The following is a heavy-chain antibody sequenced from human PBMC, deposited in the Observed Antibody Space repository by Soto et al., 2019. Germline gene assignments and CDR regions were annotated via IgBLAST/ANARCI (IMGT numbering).Heavy chain of an antibody. CDR1: GFSLITSGVG. V-gene: IGHV2-5*02. Sequence: QITLKEAGPTLVKPTQTLTLTCSFSGFSLITSGVGVGWIRQPPGKALELLALIYLDDDKGYSTSLKSRLTITKDTSKHQVVLTMTNMDPADTATYYCAHTMAPRIFDYWGQGTLVTVSS. CDR3: AHTMAPRIFDY. J-gene: IGHJ4*02. CDR2: IYLDDDK.